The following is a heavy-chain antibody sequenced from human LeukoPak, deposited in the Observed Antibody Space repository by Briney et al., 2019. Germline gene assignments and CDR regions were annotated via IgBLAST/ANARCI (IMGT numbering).Heavy chain of an antibody. Sequence: GGSLRLSCAASGFTCSHFWMRWVRQAPGKGLEGVAYIKKTGSETYYVDSGRGRFTSTRDNTRDSLFLQMYSPRAEATAVYFCAREDTYRSGGHCSSYFATWGQGPLVTASS. CDR1: GFTCSHFW. CDR3: AREDTYRSGGHCSSYFAT. D-gene: IGHD2-15*01. CDR2: IKKTGSET. J-gene: IGHJ4*02. V-gene: IGHV3-7*01.